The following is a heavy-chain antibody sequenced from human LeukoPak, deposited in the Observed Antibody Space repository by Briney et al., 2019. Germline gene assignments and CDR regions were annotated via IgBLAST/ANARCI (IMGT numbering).Heavy chain of an antibody. CDR1: GGTFSSYA. CDR2: IIPIFGTA. Sequence: ASVKVSCKASGGTFSSYAISWVRQAPGQGPEWMGGIIPIFGTANYAQKFQGRVTITADESTSTAYMELSSLRSEDTAVYYCARVASSGWLDWGQGTLVTVSS. D-gene: IGHD6-19*01. CDR3: ARVASSGWLD. J-gene: IGHJ4*02. V-gene: IGHV1-69*13.